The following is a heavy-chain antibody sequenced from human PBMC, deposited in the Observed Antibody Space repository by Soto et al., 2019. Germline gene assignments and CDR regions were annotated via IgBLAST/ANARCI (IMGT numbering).Heavy chain of an antibody. V-gene: IGHV4-59*12. Sequence: SETLSLTCTVSGGSISSYYWSWIRQPPGKGLEWIGYIYYSRSTNYNPSLKSRVTISVDTSKNQFSLKLNSVTAEDTAVYYCARASFLMVYYYGMDVWGQGTTVTVSS. CDR1: GGSISSYY. CDR3: ARASFLMVYYYGMDV. D-gene: IGHD3-10*01. J-gene: IGHJ6*02. CDR2: IYYSRST.